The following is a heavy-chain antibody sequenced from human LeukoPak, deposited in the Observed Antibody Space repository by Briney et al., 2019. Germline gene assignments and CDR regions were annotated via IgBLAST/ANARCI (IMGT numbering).Heavy chain of an antibody. D-gene: IGHD6-19*01. CDR1: GGSFSGYY. CDR3: ARVLEGSSGQHWYFDL. V-gene: IGHV4-34*01. CDR2: INHSGST. Sequence: SETLSLTCAVYGGSFSGYYLSWIRQPPGKGLEWIGEINHSGSTNYNPYLKSRVTISVDPSKKQFSLKLSSVTAADTAVYYCARVLEGSSGQHWYFDLWGRGTLVTVSS. J-gene: IGHJ2*01.